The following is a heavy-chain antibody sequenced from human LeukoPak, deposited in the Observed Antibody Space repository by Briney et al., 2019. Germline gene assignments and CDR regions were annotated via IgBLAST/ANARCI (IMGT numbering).Heavy chain of an antibody. Sequence: EASVKVSCKASGYTFISYDINWVRQAPGQGLEWMGWMNPKTGDTGYGQKFQGRVNMSANTSISTAYLEVSSLRSQDTAVYYCARRYRSGSFFVWFDPWGQGTQVTVSA. CDR2: MNPKTGDT. D-gene: IGHD6-19*01. V-gene: IGHV1-8*01. CDR1: GYTFISYD. CDR3: ARRYRSGSFFVWFDP. J-gene: IGHJ5*02.